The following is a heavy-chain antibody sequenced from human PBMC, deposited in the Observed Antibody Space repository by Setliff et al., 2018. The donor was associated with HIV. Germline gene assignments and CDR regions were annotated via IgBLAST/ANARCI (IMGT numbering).Heavy chain of an antibody. CDR3: ARGSSASPYLGIDF. CDR1: GDSIRSDHW. CDR2: IYHSGST. V-gene: IGHV4-4*02. D-gene: IGHD3-16*01. Sequence: SETLSLTCAVSGDSIRSDHWWTWVRQPSGKGLEWIGEIYHSGSTTYNPSLKSRVTISVDKSTNQFSLRLTSVTAADTAIYYCARGSSASPYLGIDFWGRGTLVTSPQ. J-gene: IGHJ4*02.